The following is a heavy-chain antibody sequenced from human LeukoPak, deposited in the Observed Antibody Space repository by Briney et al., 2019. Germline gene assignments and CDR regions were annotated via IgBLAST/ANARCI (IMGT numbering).Heavy chain of an antibody. CDR3: ARVRYDSSGYPKVSWFDP. V-gene: IGHV4-31*03. D-gene: IGHD3-22*01. J-gene: IGHJ5*02. Sequence: SETLSLTCTVSGGSISSGGYYWSWLRQHPGKGLEWIGYIYYSGSTYYNPSLKSRVTISVDTSKNQFSLKVTSVTAADTAVYYCARVRYDSSGYPKVSWFDPWGQGTLVTVSS. CDR1: GGSISSGGYY. CDR2: IYYSGST.